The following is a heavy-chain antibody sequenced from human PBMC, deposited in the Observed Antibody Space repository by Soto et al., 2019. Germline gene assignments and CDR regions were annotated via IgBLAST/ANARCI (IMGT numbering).Heavy chain of an antibody. CDR1: GGSIYRSGYY. V-gene: IGHV4-39*01. Sequence: SETLSLTCTVSGGSIYRSGYYWGWIRQPPGRELEWIGNIDYNGVTYSNPSLKSRVTISRDTSKNQFSLKLTSVTAADTALYYCGKVLVGATGHTDSDSWGPGTLVTSPQ. J-gene: IGHJ4*02. D-gene: IGHD2-15*01. CDR2: IDYNGVT. CDR3: GKVLVGATGHTDSDS.